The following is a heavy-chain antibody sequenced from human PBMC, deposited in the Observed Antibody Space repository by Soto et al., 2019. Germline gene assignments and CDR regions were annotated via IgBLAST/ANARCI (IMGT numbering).Heavy chain of an antibody. V-gene: IGHV1-69*13. Sequence: SVKVSCKASGGTFYTYTFSWVRQAPGQGLEWMGSITPIYPTTNYAEKFQGRLTVTADGSTNTAYMELSSLTSEDTAVYYCARIPRYSFPTSDDLDSWGQGTLVTVSS. CDR2: ITPIYPTT. CDR1: GGTFYTYT. D-gene: IGHD5-18*01. J-gene: IGHJ4*02. CDR3: ARIPRYSFPTSDDLDS.